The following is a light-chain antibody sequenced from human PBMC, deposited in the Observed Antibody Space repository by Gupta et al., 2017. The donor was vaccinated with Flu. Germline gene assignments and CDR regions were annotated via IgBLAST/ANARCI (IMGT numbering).Light chain of an antibody. CDR2: GEN. CDR1: SLRSYY. CDR3: NSRDSRGNHLWV. Sequence: SSELTQDPAVSVALGQTVRIKCQGDSLRSYYASWYQQTPGQATVIVIYGENKRPSGIPDRFSGSRSGNTASLTITGAQAEDEGDYYCNSRDSRGNHLWVFGGGTKLTVL. V-gene: IGLV3-19*01. J-gene: IGLJ3*02.